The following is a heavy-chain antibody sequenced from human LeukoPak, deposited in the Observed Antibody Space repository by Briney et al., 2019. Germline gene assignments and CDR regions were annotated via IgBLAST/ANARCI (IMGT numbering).Heavy chain of an antibody. CDR2: INQDGNEK. Sequence: PGGSLRLSCEGSGFNFNSHWMSWVRQAPGQGPEWVTNINQDGNEKYYAGSVKGRFTVSRDNVKKSVYLQMDNVRADDTGVYYCARDANLRGYNSWFDPWGQGTLVTVSS. V-gene: IGHV3-7*01. J-gene: IGHJ5*02. CDR1: GFNFNSHW. CDR3: ARDANLRGYNSWFDP. D-gene: IGHD2/OR15-2a*01.